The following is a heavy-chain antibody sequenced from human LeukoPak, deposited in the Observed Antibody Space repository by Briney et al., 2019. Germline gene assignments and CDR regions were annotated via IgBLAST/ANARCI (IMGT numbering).Heavy chain of an antibody. D-gene: IGHD1-14*01. CDR3: ARLLGTTSDFDC. J-gene: IGHJ4*02. Sequence: GGSLRLSCAASGFTFSNYEMNWVRQAPGKGLEWVSYISASGSTLFYADSVRGRFTISRDNARNTLYLQMNGLRAEDTAVYYCARLLGTTSDFDCWGQGTLVTVSS. V-gene: IGHV3-48*03. CDR2: ISASGSTL. CDR1: GFTFSNYE.